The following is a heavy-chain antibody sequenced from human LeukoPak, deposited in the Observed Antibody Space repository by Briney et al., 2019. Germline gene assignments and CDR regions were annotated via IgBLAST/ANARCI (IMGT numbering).Heavy chain of an antibody. J-gene: IGHJ4*02. D-gene: IGHD3-9*01. CDR2: ISIYSGNT. Sequence: ASVKVSCKASGYTFSSYGISWVRQAPGQGLEWMGWISIYSGNTRYIEDLQGRLTMTTDTSTNTAYMELRSLRSDDTAIYFCARGKYFDWGIHAHYFDYRGQGTLVTVSS. CDR3: ARGKYFDWGIHAHYFDY. V-gene: IGHV1-18*01. CDR1: GYTFSSYG.